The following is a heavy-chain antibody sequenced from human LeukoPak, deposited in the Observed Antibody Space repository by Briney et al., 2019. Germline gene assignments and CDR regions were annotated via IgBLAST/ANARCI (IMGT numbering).Heavy chain of an antibody. CDR1: GFPFISYA. J-gene: IGHJ4*02. V-gene: IGHV3-30*04. D-gene: IGHD5-12*01. CDR2: ISYDGTNT. Sequence: GALRLSCAASGFPFISYAMHGGRQAPGKGREGVAAISYDGTNTYYTDSAKGRFTISRDNSKNTLYLQMNSLGAEDTAVYSCARGRYTGYDSGYFDYWGQGILVTVSS. CDR3: ARGRYTGYDSGYFDY.